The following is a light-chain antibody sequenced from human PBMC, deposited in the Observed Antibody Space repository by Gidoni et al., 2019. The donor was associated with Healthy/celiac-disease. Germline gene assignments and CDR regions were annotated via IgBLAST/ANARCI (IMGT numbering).Light chain of an antibody. Sequence: DIVMTKSPASLAVSLGERATINCKSSQSVLYSSNNKNYLAWYQQKPGQPPKLLIYWASTRESGVPDRFSGSGSGTDLTLTISSLQAEDVAVYYCQQYYSTLWTFGQGTKVEIK. CDR2: WAS. CDR1: QSVLYSSNNKNY. J-gene: IGKJ1*01. CDR3: QQYYSTLWT. V-gene: IGKV4-1*01.